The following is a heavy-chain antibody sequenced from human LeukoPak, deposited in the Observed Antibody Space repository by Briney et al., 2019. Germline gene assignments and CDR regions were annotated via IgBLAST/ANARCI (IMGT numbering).Heavy chain of an antibody. Sequence: APVKVSCKASGYTFTSYYMHWVRQAPGQGLEWMGIINPSGGSTSYAQKFQGRVTMTRDTSTSTVYMELSSLRSEDTAVYYCARETGKPQLSHDAFDIWGQGTMVTVSS. V-gene: IGHV1-46*01. CDR2: INPSGGST. CDR1: GYTFTSYY. J-gene: IGHJ3*02. CDR3: ARETGKPQLSHDAFDI. D-gene: IGHD2-2*01.